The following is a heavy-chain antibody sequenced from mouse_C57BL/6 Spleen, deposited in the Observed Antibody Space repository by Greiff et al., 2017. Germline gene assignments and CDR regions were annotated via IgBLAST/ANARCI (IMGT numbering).Heavy chain of an antibody. V-gene: IGHV1-53*01. J-gene: IGHJ4*01. CDR3: ATTRRTYYAMDY. Sequence: QVQLQQPGTELVKPGASVKLSCKASGYTFTSYWMHWVKQRPGQGLEWIGNINPSNGGANYNEKFKSKATLTVDKSSSTAYMQLSSLTSEDSAVNYCATTRRTYYAMDYWGQGTLVTVSS. D-gene: IGHD6-1*01. CDR1: GYTFTSYW. CDR2: INPSNGGA.